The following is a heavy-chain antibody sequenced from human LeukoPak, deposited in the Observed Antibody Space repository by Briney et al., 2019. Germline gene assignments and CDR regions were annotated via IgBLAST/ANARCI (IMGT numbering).Heavy chain of an antibody. CDR2: IYYDGNT. CDR1: GDSISTSAYY. Sequence: SETLSLTCAVSGDSISTSAYYWDWSRQPPGKGLEWIGYIYYDGNTRYNPSLKSRVTISVDRSKNQFSLKLSSVTAADTAVYYCARRYYYGSGSPEYWGQGSLVTVSS. V-gene: IGHV4-39*01. J-gene: IGHJ4*02. CDR3: ARRYYYGSGSPEY. D-gene: IGHD3-10*01.